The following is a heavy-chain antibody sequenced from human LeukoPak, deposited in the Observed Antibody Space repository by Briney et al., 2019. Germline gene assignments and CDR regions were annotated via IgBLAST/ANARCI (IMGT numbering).Heavy chain of an antibody. V-gene: IGHV4-4*07. CDR2: IYTSGST. CDR1: GGSISGYY. D-gene: IGHD6-19*01. J-gene: IGHJ3*02. CDR3: ARFSLGIAVAGTGEAFDI. Sequence: SETLSLTCTVSGGSISGYYWSWIRQPAGKGLEWIGRIYTSGSTNYNPSLKSRVTMSVDTSKNQFSLKLSSVTAADTAVYYCARFSLGIAVAGTGEAFDIWGQGTMVTVSS.